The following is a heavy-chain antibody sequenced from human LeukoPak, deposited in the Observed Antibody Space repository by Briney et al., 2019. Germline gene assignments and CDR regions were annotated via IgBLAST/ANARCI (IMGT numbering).Heavy chain of an antibody. CDR2: INTNTGNP. J-gene: IGHJ6*03. V-gene: IGHV7-4-1*02. CDR3: ARGSRVNYYYMDV. CDR1: GYTFTSYA. Sequence: EASVKVSCKASGYTFTSYAMNWVRQAPGQGLEWMGWINTNTGNPTYAQGFTGRFVFSLDTSVSTAYLQISSLKAEDTAVYYCARGSRVNYYYMDVWGKGTTVTVSS. D-gene: IGHD4-23*01.